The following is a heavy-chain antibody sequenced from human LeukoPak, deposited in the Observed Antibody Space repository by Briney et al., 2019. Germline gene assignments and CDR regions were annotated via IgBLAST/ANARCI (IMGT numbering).Heavy chain of an antibody. D-gene: IGHD2-15*01. CDR1: GYTFTGYY. Sequence: GASVKVSCKASGYTFTGYYIYWVRQAPGQGLEWLGWINPNSGGTNYAQNFQGRVTMTRDTSISTAYMELSRLRSDDTAVYYCARSIVVVVESPIQYNWFDPWGQGTLVTVSS. V-gene: IGHV1-2*02. CDR2: INPNSGGT. J-gene: IGHJ5*02. CDR3: ARSIVVVVESPIQYNWFDP.